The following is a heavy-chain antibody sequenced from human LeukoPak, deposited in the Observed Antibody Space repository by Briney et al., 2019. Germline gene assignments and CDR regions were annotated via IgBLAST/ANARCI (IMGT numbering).Heavy chain of an antibody. CDR2: IKQDGSER. CDR1: GFTFKKFY. D-gene: IGHD1-1*01. V-gene: IGHV3-7*05. J-gene: IGHJ4*02. CDR3: ARENFWKFDY. Sequence: PGGSLRLSCAASGFTFKKFYMGWVRQAPGKGLEWVANIKQDGSERSYVDSVKGRFTIPRDNAKISLYLQLDSVRAEDTAVYYCARENFWKFDYWGQGTLVTVSS.